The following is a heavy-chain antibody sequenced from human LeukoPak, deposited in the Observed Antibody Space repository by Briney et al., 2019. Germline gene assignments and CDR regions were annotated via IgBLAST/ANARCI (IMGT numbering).Heavy chain of an antibody. J-gene: IGHJ4*02. Sequence: GGSLRLSCAASGFTFSSYGMHWVRQAPGKGLEWVAFIRYDGSNKFYADSVKGRFTISRDNSKNTLYLQMNSLRAEDTAVYYCARGAGLRFLEWLFYFDYWGQGTLVTVSS. CDR2: IRYDGSNK. D-gene: IGHD3-3*01. CDR3: ARGAGLRFLEWLFYFDY. V-gene: IGHV3-30*02. CDR1: GFTFSSYG.